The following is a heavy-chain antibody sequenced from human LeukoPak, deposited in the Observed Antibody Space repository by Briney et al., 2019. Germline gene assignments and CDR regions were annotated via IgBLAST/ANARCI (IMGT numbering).Heavy chain of an antibody. CDR2: INPNSGGT. J-gene: IGHJ4*02. D-gene: IGHD3-10*01. CDR1: GYTFTGYY. Sequence: ASVKVSCKASGYTFTGYYMHWVRQAPGQGLEWMGWINPNSGGTNYAQKFQGRVTMTRDTSISTAYMELSRLRSDDTAVYYCARDMGITMVRGVNPFDYWGQGTLVTVSS. CDR3: ARDMGITMVRGVNPFDY. V-gene: IGHV1-2*02.